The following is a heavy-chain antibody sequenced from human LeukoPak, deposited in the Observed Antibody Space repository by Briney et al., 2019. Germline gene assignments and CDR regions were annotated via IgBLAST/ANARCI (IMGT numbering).Heavy chain of an antibody. V-gene: IGHV3-48*03. CDR3: VRGYTPDY. J-gene: IGHJ4*02. CDR2: ISETGSTI. Sequence: QPGGSLRLSCVASGFIFSDLEMHWVRQAPGEGLEWISFISETGSTIYYADYVTGRFTISRDNAKNSLYLQMDSLRDEDTALYYCVRGYTPDYWGQGALVTVSS. CDR1: GFIFSDLE. D-gene: IGHD5-18*01.